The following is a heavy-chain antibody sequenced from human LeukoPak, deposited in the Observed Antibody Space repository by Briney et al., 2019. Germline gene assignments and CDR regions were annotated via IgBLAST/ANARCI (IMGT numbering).Heavy chain of an antibody. V-gene: IGHV3-15*01. J-gene: IGHJ4*02. Sequence: GGSLRLSCAASGFTFSNAWMSWVRQAPGKGLEGVGRIKSKTDGGTTDYAAPVKGRFTISRDDSKNTLYLQMNSLKTEDTAVYYCTTDSARAYGDYADFDYWGQRTLVTVSS. CDR1: GFTFSNAW. D-gene: IGHD4-17*01. CDR2: IKSKTDGGTT. CDR3: TTDSARAYGDYADFDY.